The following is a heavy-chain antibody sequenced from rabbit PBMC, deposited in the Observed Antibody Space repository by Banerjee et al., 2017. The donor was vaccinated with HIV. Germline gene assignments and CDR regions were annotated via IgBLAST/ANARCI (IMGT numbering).Heavy chain of an antibody. CDR2: IYTGSSDT. J-gene: IGHJ2*01. V-gene: IGHV1S40*01. Sequence: QSLEESGGGLVQPEGSLTLTCKASGLDFSSSYYVCWVRQAPGKGLEWIGCIYTGSSDTYYASWAKGRFTISKTSSTTVTLQMTSLTAADTATYFCARNYVNVFDPWGPGTLVTVS. CDR3: ARNYVNVFDP. CDR1: GLDFSSSYY. D-gene: IGHD1-1*01.